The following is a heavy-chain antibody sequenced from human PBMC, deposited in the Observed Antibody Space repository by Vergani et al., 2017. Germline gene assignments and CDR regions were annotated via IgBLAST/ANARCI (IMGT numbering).Heavy chain of an antibody. V-gene: IGHV3-23*01. CDR2: ISGSGGST. CDR3: APDIVVVVAAQVY. J-gene: IGHJ4*02. D-gene: IGHD2-15*01. CDR1: GFTFSSYA. Sequence: EVQLLESGGGLVQPGGSLRLSCAASGFTFSSYAMSWVRQAPGKGLEWVSAISGSGGSTYYADSVKGRFTISSDNSKNTLYLQMNSLRAEDTAVYYCAPDIVVVVAAQVYWGQGTLVTVSS.